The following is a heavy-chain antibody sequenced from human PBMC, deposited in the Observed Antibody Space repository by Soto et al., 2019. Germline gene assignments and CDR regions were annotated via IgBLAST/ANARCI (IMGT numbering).Heavy chain of an antibody. Sequence: GGSLRLSCVVSGLTLSHSWMNWDRQAPGKGLEWVGRIKSKAAGGPTDYAAPVKGRFSISRDDSTNTLFLHIDSLSTEDTGVYYCPYGAHLYFAYWGQGALVTVTP. V-gene: IGHV3-15*07. CDR3: PYGAHLYFAY. CDR2: IKSKAAGGPT. J-gene: IGHJ4*02. D-gene: IGHD4-17*01. CDR1: GLTLSHSW.